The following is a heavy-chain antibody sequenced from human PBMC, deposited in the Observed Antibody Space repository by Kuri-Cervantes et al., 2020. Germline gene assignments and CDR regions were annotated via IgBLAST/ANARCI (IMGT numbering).Heavy chain of an antibody. D-gene: IGHD3-3*01. CDR1: GVSVSSGSYY. V-gene: IGHV4-61*01. J-gene: IGHJ5*02. CDR3: ARYVLRFLEWSLHGWFDP. CDR2: IYYSGST. Sequence: GSLRLSCTVSGVSVSSGSYYWSWIRQPQGKGLEWIGYIYYSGSTNYNPSLKSRITISVDTSKNQFSLKLSSVTAADTAVYYCARYVLRFLEWSLHGWFDPWGQGTLVTVSS.